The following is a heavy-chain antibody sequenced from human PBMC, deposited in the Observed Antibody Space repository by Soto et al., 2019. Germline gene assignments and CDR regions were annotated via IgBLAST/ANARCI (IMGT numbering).Heavy chain of an antibody. V-gene: IGHV3-21*01. CDR3: ARDIKEIGYDYYRMDV. J-gene: IGHJ6*02. CDR2: ISSRSSYM. CDR1: GFTFSTYS. D-gene: IGHD3-10*01. Sequence: GGSLRLSCAASGFTFSTYSMNWVRQAPGKGLEWVSSISSRSSYMYSADSVKGRFTVSRDNAKNSLYLQMNSLRAEDTAVYYCARDIKEIGYDYYRMDVWGQGTTVTVSS.